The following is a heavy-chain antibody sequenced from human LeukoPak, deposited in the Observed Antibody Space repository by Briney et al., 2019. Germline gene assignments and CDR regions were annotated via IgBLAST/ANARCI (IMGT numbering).Heavy chain of an antibody. CDR3: ARQWGQVIAVAAHYFDY. Sequence: SETLSLTCTVSGGSISSSSYYWAWIRQPPGKGLEWIGSIYYSGSTYYPPSLKSRVTISVATSKNQFSLKLSSVTAADTAVYYCARQWGQVIAVAAHYFDYWGQGTLVTVSS. CDR1: GGSISSSSYY. J-gene: IGHJ4*02. V-gene: IGHV4-39*01. CDR2: IYYSGST. D-gene: IGHD6-19*01.